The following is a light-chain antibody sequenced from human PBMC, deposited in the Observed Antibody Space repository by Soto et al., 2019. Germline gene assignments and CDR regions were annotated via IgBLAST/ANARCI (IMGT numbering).Light chain of an antibody. V-gene: IGLV2-14*01. CDR3: RSYGTNSVI. CDR2: EVS. CDR1: SSDVGGYNY. J-gene: IGLJ2*01. Sequence: QSVLTQPASVSGSPGQSITISCTGTSSDVGGYNYVSWYRQYPGKAPKLLIYEVSYRPSGVSDRFSASKSGNTASLTISGLQAEDEADYYCRSYGTNSVIFGGGTKLTVL.